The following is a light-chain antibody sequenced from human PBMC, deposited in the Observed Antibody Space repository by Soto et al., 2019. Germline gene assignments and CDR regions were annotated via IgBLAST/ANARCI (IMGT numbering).Light chain of an antibody. CDR3: QQSYSTLWT. CDR2: AAS. J-gene: IGKJ1*01. CDR1: QGIRND. V-gene: IGKV1-39*01. Sequence: DIQMTQSPSSLSASVVDRGTITCRASQGIRNDLGWYQQKPGKAPRLLIYAASSLQSGVPSRFSGSGSGTDFTLTISSLQPEDFATYYCQQSYSTLWTFGQGTKVDIK.